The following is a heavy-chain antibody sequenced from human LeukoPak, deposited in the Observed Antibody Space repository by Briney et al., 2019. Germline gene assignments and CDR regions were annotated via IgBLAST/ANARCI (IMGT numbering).Heavy chain of an antibody. CDR2: INPSGGST. CDR1: GYTFTSHY. D-gene: IGHD3-22*01. J-gene: IGHJ5*02. Sequence: ASVKVSCKASGYTFTSHYMHWVRQAPGQGLEWMGIINPSGGSTSYAQKFQGRVTMTRDTSTSTVYMELSSLRSEDTAVYYCARDYYDSSGYPRSYNWFDPWGQGTLVTVSS. CDR3: ARDYYDSSGYPRSYNWFDP. V-gene: IGHV1-46*01.